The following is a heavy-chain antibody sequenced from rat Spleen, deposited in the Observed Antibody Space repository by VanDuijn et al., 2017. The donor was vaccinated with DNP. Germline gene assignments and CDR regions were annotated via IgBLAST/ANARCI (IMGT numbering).Heavy chain of an antibody. CDR3: ARIDWAGV. CDR1: GFTLSSYG. D-gene: IGHD5-1*01. Sequence: VKLVESGGGLVQPGRSLKLSCAASGFTLSSYGMHWIRQAPGKGLDWVAYIGSSSGTVYADAVKERFTISRDNAKNTLYLQLNSLKSEDTAIYYCARIDWAGVWGQGVMVTVSS. V-gene: IGHV5-62*01. CDR2: IGSSSGT. J-gene: IGHJ2*01.